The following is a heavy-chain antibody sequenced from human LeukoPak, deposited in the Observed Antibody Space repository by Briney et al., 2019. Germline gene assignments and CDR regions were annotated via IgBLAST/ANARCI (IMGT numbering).Heavy chain of an antibody. CDR3: AIISGLIPPDFDY. D-gene: IGHD2-15*01. Sequence: ASVKVSCKASGYTFTGYYMHWVRQAPGQGLEWMGWINPNSGGTNYAQKFQGRATMTRDTSISTAYMELSRLRSDDTAVYYCAIISGLIPPDFDYWGQGTLVTVSS. CDR2: INPNSGGT. J-gene: IGHJ4*02. V-gene: IGHV1-2*02. CDR1: GYTFTGYY.